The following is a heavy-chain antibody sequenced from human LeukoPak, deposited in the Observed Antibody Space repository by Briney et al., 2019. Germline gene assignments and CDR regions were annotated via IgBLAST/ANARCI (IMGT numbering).Heavy chain of an antibody. CDR1: GGSFSGYY. CDR2: INHSGST. J-gene: IGHJ4*02. Sequence: SETLSLTCAVYGGSFSGYYWSWIRQPPGKGLEWIGEINHSGSTNYNPSLKSRVTISVDTSKNQFSLKLSSVTAADTAVYYCARAVASNFDYWGQGTLVTVSS. V-gene: IGHV4-34*01. D-gene: IGHD4-23*01. CDR3: ARAVASNFDY.